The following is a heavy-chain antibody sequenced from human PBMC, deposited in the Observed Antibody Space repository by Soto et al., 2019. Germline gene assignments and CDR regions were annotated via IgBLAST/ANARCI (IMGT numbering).Heavy chain of an antibody. V-gene: IGHV3-33*01. Sequence: QVQLVESGGGVVQPGRSLRLSCAASGFTFSSYGMHWVRQAPGKGLEWVAVIWYDGSNKYYADSVKGRFTISRDNSKNTLYLQMNSLRAEDTAVYYCARDLELAYCGGDCYSMDYWGQGTLVTVSS. J-gene: IGHJ4*02. CDR2: IWYDGSNK. D-gene: IGHD2-21*02. CDR3: ARDLELAYCGGDCYSMDY. CDR1: GFTFSSYG.